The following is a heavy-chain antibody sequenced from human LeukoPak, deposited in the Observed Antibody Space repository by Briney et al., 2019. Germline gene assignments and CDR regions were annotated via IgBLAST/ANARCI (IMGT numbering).Heavy chain of an antibody. V-gene: IGHV3-21*01. Sequence: GGSLSLSCVAFGFTLGSFCVSWVRQAPGRGREWVASMSSSSSHIYYGDSVKGRSTISRDNAKNSLYLPMNSLRAEDTAVYYCARPGDYGDYLADAFDIWGQGTMVTASS. CDR2: MSSSSSHI. CDR1: GFTLGSFC. J-gene: IGHJ3*02. CDR3: ARPGDYGDYLADAFDI. D-gene: IGHD4-17*01.